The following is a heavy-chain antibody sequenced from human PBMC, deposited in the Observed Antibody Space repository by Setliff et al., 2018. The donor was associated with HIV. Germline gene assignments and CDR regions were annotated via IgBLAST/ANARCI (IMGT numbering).Heavy chain of an antibody. J-gene: IGHJ4*02. D-gene: IGHD1-1*01. CDR3: TREGRGDPAMATTRIDY. Sequence: KPSETLSLTCSVSGDSISSGSYFWGWIRQTPGKGLEWIGNIYYTGFSYYNPSLKSRVTISLDTSKTHFFLNLTSVTDADTAVYFCTREGRGDPAMATTRIDYWGQGKLVTVS. CDR2: IYYTGFS. CDR1: GDSISSGSYF. V-gene: IGHV4-39*02.